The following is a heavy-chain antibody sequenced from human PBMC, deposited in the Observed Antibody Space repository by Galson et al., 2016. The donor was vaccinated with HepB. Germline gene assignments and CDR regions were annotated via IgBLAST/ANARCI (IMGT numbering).Heavy chain of an antibody. CDR3: AKVAPPYDNSGYYYFDH. CDR2: ISGNSGST. CDR1: GFTFTNYA. J-gene: IGHJ4*02. D-gene: IGHD3-22*01. V-gene: IGHV3-23*01. Sequence: SLRLSCAASGFTFTNYAMSWVRQAPEKGLEWVAGISGNSGSTFYADSVRGRFVISRDNSKNTLYLEVDSLRAEDAALYYCAKVAPPYDNSGYYYFDHWGQGTLVTVSS.